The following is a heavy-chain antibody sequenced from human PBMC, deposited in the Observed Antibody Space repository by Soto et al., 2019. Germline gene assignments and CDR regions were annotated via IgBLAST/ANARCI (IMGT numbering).Heavy chain of an antibody. CDR3: AGGGTSANYAFDI. CDR1: GFTFSTYA. J-gene: IGHJ3*02. V-gene: IGHV3-23*01. D-gene: IGHD2-8*02. Sequence: EVQLLESGGGLVQPGGSLRLSCAASGFTFSTYAMSWVRQAPGKGLAWVSSITASGGGTYYGDSVKGRFTISRDNSKNTLYLQMTTLRAEDTAVYYCAGGGTSANYAFDIWGQGTLVTVSS. CDR2: ITASGGGT.